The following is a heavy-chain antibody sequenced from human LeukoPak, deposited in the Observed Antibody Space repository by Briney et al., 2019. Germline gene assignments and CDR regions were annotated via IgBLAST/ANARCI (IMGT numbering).Heavy chain of an antibody. CDR1: GGPIIASY. J-gene: IGHJ4*02. V-gene: IGHV4-59*01. CDR2: THYSGTG. D-gene: IGHD3-22*01. Sequence: PLETLFLTCAVSGGPIIASYWSWIRQPPGKGLEWIGYTHYSGTGNYNPSLKSRVTISIDTSKNRFSLRLTSVTAADTAVYYCARVRFYDTTGYSTSYYLDYWGQGALVTVSS. CDR3: ARVRFYDTTGYSTSYYLDY.